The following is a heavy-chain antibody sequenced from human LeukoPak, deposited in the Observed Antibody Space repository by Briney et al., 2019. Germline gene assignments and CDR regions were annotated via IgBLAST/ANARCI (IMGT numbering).Heavy chain of an antibody. J-gene: IGHJ4*02. CDR3: ARVPYYYDSSGYYSNDY. D-gene: IGHD3-22*01. CDR1: GYTFTGYY. Sequence: ASVKVSCKASGYTFTGYYMHWVRQAPGQGLEWMGWINPNSGGTNYAQKFQGRVTMTRDTSISTAYMELSRLRSDDTGVYYCARVPYYYDSSGYYSNDYWGQGTLVTVSS. CDR2: INPNSGGT. V-gene: IGHV1-2*02.